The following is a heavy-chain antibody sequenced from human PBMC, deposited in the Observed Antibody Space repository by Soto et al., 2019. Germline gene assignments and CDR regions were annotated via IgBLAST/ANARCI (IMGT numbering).Heavy chain of an antibody. Sequence: EVQLVESGGGLVQPGGSLRLSCAASGFSFRIHSMNWVRQAPGKGLEWVSYISSSSSTIYYADSVKGRFTISRDNTKNSLYLQMSSLRAEDTALYYCARDVAGDFDYWGQGTLVTVSS. J-gene: IGHJ4*02. CDR2: ISSSSSTI. CDR3: ARDVAGDFDY. V-gene: IGHV3-48*01. CDR1: GFSFRIHS.